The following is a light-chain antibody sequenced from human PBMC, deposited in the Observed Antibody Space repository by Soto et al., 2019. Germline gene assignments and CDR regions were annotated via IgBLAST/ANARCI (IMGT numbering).Light chain of an antibody. V-gene: IGLV2-14*01. CDR2: EVS. Sequence: SGLTQPASVYGDRGQSITISCSGTSSDVGGYDYVSWYQQHPGKAPKLIIYEVSNRPSRVSNRFSGSKSGNTASLTISGLQAEDEAAYYCSSYTISNTFVFGTGTKVTVL. CDR1: SSDVGGYDY. CDR3: SSYTISNTFV. J-gene: IGLJ1*01.